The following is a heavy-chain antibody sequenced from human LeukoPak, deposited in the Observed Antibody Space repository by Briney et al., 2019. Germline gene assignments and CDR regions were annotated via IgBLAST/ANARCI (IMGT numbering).Heavy chain of an antibody. CDR3: AAYYDFWSGYDWFDP. V-gene: IGHV1-8*03. Sequence: ASVKVSCKASGYTFTGYYMHWVRQAPGQGLEWMGWMNPNSGNTGYAQKFQGRVTITRNTSISTAYMELSSLRSEDTAVYYCAAYYDFWSGYDWFDPWGQGTLVTVSS. CDR1: GYTFTGYY. J-gene: IGHJ5*02. D-gene: IGHD3-3*01. CDR2: MNPNSGNT.